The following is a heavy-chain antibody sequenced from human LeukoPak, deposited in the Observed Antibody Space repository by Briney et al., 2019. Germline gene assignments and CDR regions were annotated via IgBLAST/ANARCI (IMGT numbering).Heavy chain of an antibody. CDR2: IYYSGST. J-gene: IGHJ5*02. CDR3: ARQSWDSFLVVPDGRFDP. D-gene: IGHD2-2*01. V-gene: IGHV4-39*07. Sequence: PSETLSLTCTVSGGSISSSSYYWGWIRQPPGKGLEWIGSIYYSGSTYYNPSLKSRVTISVDTSKNQFSLKLSSVTAADTAVYYCARQSWDSFLVVPDGRFDPWGQGTLVTVSS. CDR1: GGSISSSSYY.